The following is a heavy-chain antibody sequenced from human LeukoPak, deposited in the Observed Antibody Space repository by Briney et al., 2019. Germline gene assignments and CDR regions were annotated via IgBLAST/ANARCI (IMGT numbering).Heavy chain of an antibody. CDR2: INPNSGGT. CDR1: GYTFTGYY. J-gene: IGHJ4*02. Sequence: ASVKVSCKACGYTFTGYYMHWVRQAPGQGLEWMGRINPNSGGTNYAQKFQGRVTMTRDTSISTAYMELSRLRSDDTAVYYCARLAVTQRDFDYWGQGTLVTVSS. V-gene: IGHV1-2*06. D-gene: IGHD2-21*02. CDR3: ARLAVTQRDFDY.